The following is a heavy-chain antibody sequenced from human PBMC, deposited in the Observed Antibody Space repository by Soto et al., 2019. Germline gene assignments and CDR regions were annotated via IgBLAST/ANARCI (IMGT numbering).Heavy chain of an antibody. CDR3: TRGTSGDSLYYGMDV. V-gene: IGHV3-21*01. D-gene: IGHD2-21*02. CDR2: ISSSSSYI. J-gene: IGHJ6*02. Sequence: KAGGSLRLSCAASGFTFSSYSLNWVRQAPGKGLDWVSSISSSSSYIYYADSVQGRFTISRDNAKNSLYLQMNGLRVEDTAVYYCTRGTSGDSLYYGMDVWGQGTTVTVSS. CDR1: GFTFSSYS.